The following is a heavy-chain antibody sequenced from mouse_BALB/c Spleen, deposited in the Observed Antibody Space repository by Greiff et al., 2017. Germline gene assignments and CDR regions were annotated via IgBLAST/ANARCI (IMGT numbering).Heavy chain of an antibody. Sequence: QVQLKESGPGLVAPSQSLSITCTVSGFSLTGYGVNWVRQPPGKGLEWLGMIWGDGSTDYNSALKSRLSISKDNSKSQVFLKMNSLQTDDTARYYCARGTVVERYYAMDYWGQGTSVTVSS. CDR3: ARGTVVERYYAMDY. V-gene: IGHV2-6-7*01. CDR1: GFSLTGYG. CDR2: IWGDGST. D-gene: IGHD1-1*01. J-gene: IGHJ4*01.